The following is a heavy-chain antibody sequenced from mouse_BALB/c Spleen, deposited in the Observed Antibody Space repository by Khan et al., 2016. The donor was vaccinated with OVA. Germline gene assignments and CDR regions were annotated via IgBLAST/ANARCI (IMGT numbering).Heavy chain of an antibody. CDR2: IWGGGGT. V-gene: IGHV2-6-4*01. CDR1: GFSLSSYN. D-gene: IGHD2-14*01. CDR3: ARAYYRCDSYYTMDY. J-gene: IGHJ4*01. Sequence: QVQLKESGPGLVAPSQSLSITCTVSGFSLSSYNIHWVRQPPGKGLEWLGMIWGGGGTDYNSTLKIRLSISKDNSKSHVFLKMNSLQTDDTAMYNGARAYYRCDSYYTMDYWGQGTSVTVSS.